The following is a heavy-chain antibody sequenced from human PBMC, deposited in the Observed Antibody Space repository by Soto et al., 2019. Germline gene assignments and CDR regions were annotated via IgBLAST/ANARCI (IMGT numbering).Heavy chain of an antibody. Sequence: GESLKISCKGSGYSFTSYWIGWVRQMPGKGPEWMGIIYPGDSDTRYSPSFQGQVTISADKSISTAYLQWSSLKASDTAMYYCAGAVPYSSSSYYFDYWGQGTLVTVSS. V-gene: IGHV5-51*01. CDR1: GYSFTSYW. D-gene: IGHD6-13*01. J-gene: IGHJ4*02. CDR2: IYPGDSDT. CDR3: AGAVPYSSSSYYFDY.